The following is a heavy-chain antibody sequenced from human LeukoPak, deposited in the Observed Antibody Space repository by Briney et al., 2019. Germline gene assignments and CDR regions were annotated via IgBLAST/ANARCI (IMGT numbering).Heavy chain of an antibody. Sequence: SQTLSLTCTVSGGSISSGGYYWSWIRQHPGKGLEWIGYIYYSGSTYYNPSLKSRVTISVDTSKNQFSLKLSSVTAADTAVYYCATTTTVASPLYFDCWGQGTLVTVSS. CDR1: GGSISSGGYY. CDR2: IYYSGST. J-gene: IGHJ4*02. D-gene: IGHD4-23*01. CDR3: ATTTTVASPLYFDC. V-gene: IGHV4-31*03.